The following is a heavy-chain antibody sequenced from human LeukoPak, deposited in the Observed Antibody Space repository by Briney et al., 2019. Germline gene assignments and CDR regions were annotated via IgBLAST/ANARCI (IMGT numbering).Heavy chain of an antibody. D-gene: IGHD6-6*01. V-gene: IGHV4-34*01. J-gene: IGHJ4*02. CDR2: INHSGST. CDR1: GGSFSGYY. Sequence: SETLSLTCAVYGGSFSGYYWSWIRQPPGKGLEWIGEINHSGSTNYNPSLKSRVTISVDTSKNQFSLKLSSVTAADTAVYYCARKKYSIKYSSSSGGFDYWGQGTLVTVSS. CDR3: ARKKYSIKYSSSSGGFDY.